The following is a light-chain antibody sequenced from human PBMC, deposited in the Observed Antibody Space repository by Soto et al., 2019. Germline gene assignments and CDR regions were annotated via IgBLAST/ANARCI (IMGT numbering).Light chain of an antibody. CDR1: SSDVGGYNY. V-gene: IGLV2-14*01. CDR3: SSFTGSSTWV. CDR2: GVT. Sequence: QSVLTQPASVSGSPGQSITISCTGTSSDVGGYNYVSWYQQHPDKAPKLMIYGVTNRPSGVSNRFSGSKSGNTASLTISGLQAEDEADYYCSSFTGSSTWVFGGGTKLTVL. J-gene: IGLJ3*02.